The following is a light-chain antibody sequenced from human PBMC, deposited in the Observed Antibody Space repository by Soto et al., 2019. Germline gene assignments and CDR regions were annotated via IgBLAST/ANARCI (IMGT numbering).Light chain of an antibody. CDR3: TSYTSSDTLLDV. Sequence: IQPAPVSGSPGHPITISCTATSNDASGYNYVSWYQQHPGKAPKLLIYEVSHRPSGVSNRFSGSKSGNTASLTISGLQAEDEADYYCTSYTSSDTLLDVFGTGTKVTVL. V-gene: IGLV2-14*01. CDR2: EVS. CDR1: SNDASGYNY. J-gene: IGLJ1*01.